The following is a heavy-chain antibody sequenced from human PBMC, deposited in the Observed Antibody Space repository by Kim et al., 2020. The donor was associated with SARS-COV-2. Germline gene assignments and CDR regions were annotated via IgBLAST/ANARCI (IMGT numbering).Heavy chain of an antibody. Sequence: SETLSLTCAVYGGPFSAYFWGWVRQPPGKGLEWIGEINHGGITNYNPSLKSRVTLLVDTPKNQISLKVNSVTAADTGFYYCAGSTGSYRIDYWGQGALVT. CDR1: GGPFSAYF. V-gene: IGHV4-34*01. D-gene: IGHD6-19*01. J-gene: IGHJ4*02. CDR2: INHGGIT. CDR3: AGSTGSYRIDY.